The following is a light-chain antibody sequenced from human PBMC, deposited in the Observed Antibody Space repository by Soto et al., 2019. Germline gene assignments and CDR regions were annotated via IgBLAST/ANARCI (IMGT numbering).Light chain of an antibody. CDR2: DVS. Sequence: QSLLTQPRSVSGSPGQSVTISCTGTSSDVGAYNYVSWYQQHPGKAPKVLIYDVSKRPSGVSDRFSGSKSDNTASLTISGLQAEDEADYYCCSYAGTYSYVFGTGTKVTVL. V-gene: IGLV2-11*01. J-gene: IGLJ1*01. CDR3: CSYAGTYSYV. CDR1: SSDVGAYNY.